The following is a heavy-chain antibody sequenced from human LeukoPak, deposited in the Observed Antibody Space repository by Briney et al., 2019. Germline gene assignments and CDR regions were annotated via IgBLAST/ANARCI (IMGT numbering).Heavy chain of an antibody. CDR1: GFTFSSYS. J-gene: IGHJ3*02. D-gene: IGHD3-22*01. CDR3: AREYITMIVRAFDI. Sequence: GGSLRLSCAASGFTFSSYSMNWVRQAPGKGLEWVSSISSSSYIYYSDSVKGRFTISRDNAKNSLYLQMNSLRAEDTAVYHCAREYITMIVRAFDIWGQGTMVTVSS. V-gene: IGHV3-21*01. CDR2: ISSSSYI.